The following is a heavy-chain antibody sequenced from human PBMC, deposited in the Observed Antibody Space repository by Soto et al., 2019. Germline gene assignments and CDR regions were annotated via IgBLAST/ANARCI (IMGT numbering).Heavy chain of an antibody. V-gene: IGHV3-74*03. J-gene: IGHJ4*02. Sequence: GGSLRLSCAASGFTFSSYWMHWVRQAPGEGLVWVSRINSDGSSTTYADSVKGRFTISRDNAKNTLYLQMNSLRAEDTAVYFCAKGYSGYDYAYWGQGSLVTVSS. CDR3: AKGYSGYDYAY. CDR2: INSDGSST. CDR1: GFTFSSYW. D-gene: IGHD5-12*01.